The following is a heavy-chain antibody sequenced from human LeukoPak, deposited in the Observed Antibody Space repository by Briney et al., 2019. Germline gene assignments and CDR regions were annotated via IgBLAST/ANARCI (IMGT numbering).Heavy chain of an antibody. J-gene: IGHJ4*02. CDR1: GFIFSDYY. Sequence: MPGGSLRLSCASSGFIFSDYYMSWIRQVPGKGLEWIAYISARGDVIYSVDSVKGRFTISRDNAKSLLYLQMNSLRGDDTAVYFCEAEVSPKVFDYRGQGTLVTVSS. V-gene: IGHV3-11*01. CDR2: ISARGDVI. CDR3: EAEVSPKVFDY.